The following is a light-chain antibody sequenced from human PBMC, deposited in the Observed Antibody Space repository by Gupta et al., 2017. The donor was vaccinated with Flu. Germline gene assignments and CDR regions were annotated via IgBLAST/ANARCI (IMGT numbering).Light chain of an antibody. CDR3: EASEDSLSGLWG. J-gene: IGLJ3*02. CDR2: KNN. CDR1: NSTIGSHY. V-gene: IGLV1-47*01. Sequence: SVLSQPPSASGTPGQRVTISCSGSNSTIGSHYVSWYHQLPGMAPKLLIYKNNRRLAGVPDRFSCSNSGASASLSISGLRPEEEADYYCEASEDSLSGLWGFGGGTKLTVL.